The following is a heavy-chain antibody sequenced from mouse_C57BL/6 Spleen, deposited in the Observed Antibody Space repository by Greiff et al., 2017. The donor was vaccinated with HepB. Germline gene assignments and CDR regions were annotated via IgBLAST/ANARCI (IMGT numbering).Heavy chain of an antibody. J-gene: IGHJ2*01. CDR2: ISSGSSTI. CDR1: GFTFSDYG. V-gene: IGHV5-17*01. D-gene: IGHD4-1*01. CDR3: ARSNWDVAGYFDY. Sequence: EVQLVESGGGLVKPGGSLKLSCAASGFTFSDYGMHWVRQAPEKGLGWFAYISSGSSTIYYADTVKGRFTISRDNAKNTLFLQMTSLRSEDTAMYYCARSNWDVAGYFDYWGQGTTLTVSS.